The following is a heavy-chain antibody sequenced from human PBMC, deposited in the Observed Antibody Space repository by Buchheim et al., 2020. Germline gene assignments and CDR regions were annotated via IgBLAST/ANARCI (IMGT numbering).Heavy chain of an antibody. CDR3: AKGTATIKGYFDL. J-gene: IGHJ2*01. CDR1: GFTFSSYG. CDR2: ISYDGSNK. D-gene: IGHD5-24*01. Sequence: QVQLVESGGGVVQPGRSLRLSCAASGFTFSSYGMHWVRQAPGKGLEWVVVISYDGSNKYYADSVKGRFTISRDNSKNTPYLQMNSLRAEDTAVYYCAKGTATIKGYFDLWGRGTL. V-gene: IGHV3-30*18.